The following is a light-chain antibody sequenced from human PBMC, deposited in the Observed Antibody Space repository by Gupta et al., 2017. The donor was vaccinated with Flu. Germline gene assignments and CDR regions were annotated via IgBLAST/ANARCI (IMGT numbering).Light chain of an antibody. CDR3: QQCGSSPWT. CDR1: QSVSSSY. J-gene: IGKJ1*01. V-gene: IGKV3-20*01. Sequence: EIVLTPSPGTLSLSPGERATLSCRASQSVSSSYLAWYQQKPGQAPRLLIYGASSRATGIPDRFSGSGSGTDFTLTISRLEPGDFAVYYCQQCGSSPWTFGQGTKVEIK. CDR2: GAS.